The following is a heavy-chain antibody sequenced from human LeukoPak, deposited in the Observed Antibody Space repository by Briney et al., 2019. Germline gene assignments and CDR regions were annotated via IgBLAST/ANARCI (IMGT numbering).Heavy chain of an antibody. CDR2: IYTSGST. V-gene: IGHV4-4*07. CDR1: GGSISSYY. CDR3: ARGDSSGYYYYYMDV. J-gene: IGHJ6*03. Sequence: NPSETLSLTCTVSGGSISSYYWSWIRQPAGKGLEWIGRIYTSGSTNYNASLKSRVTMSVDTSKNQFSLKLSSVTAADTAVYYCARGDSSGYYYYYMDVWGKGTTVTVSS. D-gene: IGHD3-22*01.